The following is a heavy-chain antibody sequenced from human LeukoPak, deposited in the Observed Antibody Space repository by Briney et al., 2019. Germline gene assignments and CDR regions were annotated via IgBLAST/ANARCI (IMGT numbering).Heavy chain of an antibody. V-gene: IGHV3-48*03. CDR3: ARAPTVTTGNYFDY. CDR1: GFSFSSSA. Sequence: GGSLRLSCAASGFSFSSSAMHWVRQAPGKGLEWVSYISSSGSTIYYADSVKGRFTISRDNAKNSLYLQMNSLRAEDTALYYCARAPTVTTGNYFDYWGQGTLVTVSS. D-gene: IGHD4-17*01. J-gene: IGHJ4*02. CDR2: ISSSGSTI.